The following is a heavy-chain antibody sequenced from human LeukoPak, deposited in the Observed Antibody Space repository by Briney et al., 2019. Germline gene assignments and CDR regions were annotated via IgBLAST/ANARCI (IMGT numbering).Heavy chain of an antibody. V-gene: IGHV4-39*07. CDR1: GGSISSSSYY. CDR3: ARATGAFDY. J-gene: IGHJ4*02. Sequence: SETLSLTCTVSGGSISSSSYYWGWIRQHPGKGLEWIGSIYYSGSTYYNPSLKSRVTISVDTSKNQFSLKLSSVTAADTAVYYCARATGAFDYWGQGTLVTVSS. D-gene: IGHD7-27*01. CDR2: IYYSGST.